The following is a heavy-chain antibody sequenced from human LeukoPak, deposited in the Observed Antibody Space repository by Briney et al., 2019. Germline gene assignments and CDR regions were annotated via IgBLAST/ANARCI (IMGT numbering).Heavy chain of an antibody. Sequence: PSETLSLTCTVSGGSISSYYWSLIRQPAGKGLEWIGRIYTSGSTNYNPSLKSRVTMSVDTSKNQFSLKLSSVTAADTAVHYCARVSTHVEMATIAYYFDYWGQGTLVTVSS. CDR1: GGSISSYY. V-gene: IGHV4-4*07. J-gene: IGHJ4*02. D-gene: IGHD5-24*01. CDR3: ARVSTHVEMATIAYYFDY. CDR2: IYTSGST.